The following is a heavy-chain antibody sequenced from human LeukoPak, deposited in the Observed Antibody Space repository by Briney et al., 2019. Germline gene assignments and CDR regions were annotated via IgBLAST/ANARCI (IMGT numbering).Heavy chain of an antibody. CDR2: ISASGGST. D-gene: IGHD3-16*01. J-gene: IGHJ6*03. V-gene: IGHV3-23*01. CDR1: GFTFSSYG. Sequence: PGGSLRLSCAASGFTFSSYGMSWVRQAPGQGLKWVSDISASGGSTYYADSVKGRFTISRDNSKKTLHLQMNSLRAEDTALYYCARVPVMNFYYYYYMGVWGKGTTVTVSS. CDR3: ARVPVMNFYYYYYMGV.